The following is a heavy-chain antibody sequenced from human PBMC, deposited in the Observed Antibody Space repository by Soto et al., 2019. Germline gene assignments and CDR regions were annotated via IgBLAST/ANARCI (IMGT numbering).Heavy chain of an antibody. V-gene: IGHV1-8*01. D-gene: IGHD3-3*01. Sequence: ASGKVSCNASGYTFTSYDINWVRQATGPGLEWMGWMNPNSGNTGYAQKFQGRVTMTRNTSISTAYMELSSRRSEDTAGYYCARGHGGHYDFWSGYSYYYGMDVWGQGTTVTVSS. CDR2: MNPNSGNT. CDR3: ARGHGGHYDFWSGYSYYYGMDV. J-gene: IGHJ6*02. CDR1: GYTFTSYD.